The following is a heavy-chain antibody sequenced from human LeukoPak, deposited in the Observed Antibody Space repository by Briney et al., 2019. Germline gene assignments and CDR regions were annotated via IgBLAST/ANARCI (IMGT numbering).Heavy chain of an antibody. Sequence: ASVKVSCKASGYTFTNYYMHWVRRAPGQGLEWVGLINPSDGITNYAQKFQGRVTMTRDTPTSTVYMELSSLRSEDTAVYYCARERGGSAPDYWGQGTMVAVSS. J-gene: IGHJ4*02. D-gene: IGHD3-10*01. V-gene: IGHV1-46*01. CDR2: INPSDGIT. CDR1: GYTFTNYY. CDR3: ARERGGSAPDY.